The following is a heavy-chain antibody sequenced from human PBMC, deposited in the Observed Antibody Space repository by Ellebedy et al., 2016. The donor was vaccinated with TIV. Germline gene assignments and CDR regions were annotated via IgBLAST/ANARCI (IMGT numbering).Heavy chain of an antibody. CDR1: GFTFSGYS. Sequence: GESLKISCAASGFTFSGYSMNWVRQAPGKGLEWVSYISAGSTHTSYIGSVKGRFTISRDDAKNSLYLQMNSLRAEDTAIYYCVRGDYHSTVYVPFIFFDPWGQGTLVTVSS. CDR2: ISAGSTHT. CDR3: VRGDYHSTVYVPFIFFDP. J-gene: IGHJ5*02. V-gene: IGHV3-21*01. D-gene: IGHD2/OR15-2a*01.